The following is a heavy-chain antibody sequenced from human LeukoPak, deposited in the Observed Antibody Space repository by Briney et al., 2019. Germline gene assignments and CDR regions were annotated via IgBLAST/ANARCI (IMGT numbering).Heavy chain of an antibody. CDR1: GFTFCDYA. J-gene: IGHJ4*02. CDR3: TRAVVVITTVPDY. CDR2: IRSKAYGGTT. D-gene: IGHD3-22*01. Sequence: GGSLRLSCTASGFTFCDYAMSWVPQAPGKGLEWVGFIRSKAYGGTTEYAASVKGRFTISRDDSKSIAYLQMNSLKTEDTAVYYCTRAVVVITTVPDYWGQGTLVTVSS. V-gene: IGHV3-49*04.